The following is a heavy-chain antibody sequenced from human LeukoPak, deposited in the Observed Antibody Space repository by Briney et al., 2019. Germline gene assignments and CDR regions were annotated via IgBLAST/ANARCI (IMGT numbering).Heavy chain of an antibody. Sequence: GESLKISCQVAGCIFTHYWIGRVRQMPGKGLESMGIIYPADSDTTYSPSFQGQVTISADKSIDTVYLQWSSLKASDTAMYYCARQRRDGSKPRGYFFDHWGQGTLVTVSS. CDR2: IYPADSDT. V-gene: IGHV5-51*01. CDR3: ARQRRDGSKPRGYFFDH. CDR1: GCIFTHYW. D-gene: IGHD3-10*01. J-gene: IGHJ5*02.